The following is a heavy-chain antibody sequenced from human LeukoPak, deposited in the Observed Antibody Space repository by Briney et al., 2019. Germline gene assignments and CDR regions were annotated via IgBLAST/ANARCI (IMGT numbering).Heavy chain of an antibody. CDR2: ISGSGGST. CDR1: GFTFSSYG. J-gene: IGHJ5*02. D-gene: IGHD3-22*01. CDR3: ASKQNYYDSSGDILYWFDP. V-gene: IGHV3-23*01. Sequence: GGSLRLSCAASGFTFSSYGMSWVRQAPGKGLEWVSAISGSGGSTYYADSVKGRFTISRDNSKNTLYLQMNSLRAEDTAVYYCASKQNYYDSSGDILYWFDPWGQGTLVTVSS.